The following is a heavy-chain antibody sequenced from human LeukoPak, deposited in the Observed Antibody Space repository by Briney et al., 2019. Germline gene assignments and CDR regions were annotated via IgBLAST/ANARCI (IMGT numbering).Heavy chain of an antibody. CDR2: IIPILGIA. J-gene: IGHJ3*02. D-gene: IGHD3-10*01. Sequence: PWASVKVSCKASGGTFSSYAISWVRQAPGQGLEWMGRIIPILGIANYAQKFQGRVTITADKSTSTAYMELSSLRSEDTAAYYCARDPYGSGSYYKDDAFDIWGQGIMVTVSS. CDR3: ARDPYGSGSYYKDDAFDI. CDR1: GGTFSSYA. V-gene: IGHV1-69*04.